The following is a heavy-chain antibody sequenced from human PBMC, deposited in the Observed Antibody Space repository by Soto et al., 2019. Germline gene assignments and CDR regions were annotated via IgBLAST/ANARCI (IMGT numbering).Heavy chain of an antibody. D-gene: IGHD2-21*01. Sequence: ASVKVSCKASGYTFTGYYMHWVRQAPGQGLEWMGWINPTSGATNHAQNFQGRITMTKNTLYLQMNSLRAEDTAVYFCAKDPSYYGGNLRGSYFDYWGQGTLVTVSS. CDR3: AKDPSYYGGNLRGSYFDY. J-gene: IGHJ4*02. CDR1: GYTFTGYY. V-gene: IGHV1-2*02. CDR2: INPTSGAT.